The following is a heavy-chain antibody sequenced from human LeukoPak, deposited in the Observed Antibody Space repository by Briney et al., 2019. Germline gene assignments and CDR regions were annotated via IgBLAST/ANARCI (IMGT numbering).Heavy chain of an antibody. J-gene: IGHJ4*02. CDR3: ARVRKGSWYDSSGYYFDY. CDR1: GYTFTGYY. D-gene: IGHD3-22*01. V-gene: IGHV1-2*02. Sequence: ASVKVSCKASGYTFTGYYMHWVRQAPGQGLEWMGWINLNSGGTNYAQKFQGRVTMTRDTSISTAYMELSRLRSDDTAVYYCARVRKGSWYDSSGYYFDYWGQGTLVTVSS. CDR2: INLNSGGT.